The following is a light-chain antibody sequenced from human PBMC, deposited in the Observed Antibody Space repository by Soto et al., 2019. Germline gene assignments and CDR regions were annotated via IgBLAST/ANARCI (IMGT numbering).Light chain of an antibody. J-gene: IGKJ5*01. CDR3: QQSYSTLLT. CDR2: AAS. V-gene: IGKV1-39*01. Sequence: DIQMTQSPSSLSASVGDRVTITCRASQSISSYLNWYQQKPGKAPKLLIYAASSLQSRVPSRFSGSGSGTDFTLTISSLQPEDFATYYCQQSYSTLLTFGQGTRLEIK. CDR1: QSISSY.